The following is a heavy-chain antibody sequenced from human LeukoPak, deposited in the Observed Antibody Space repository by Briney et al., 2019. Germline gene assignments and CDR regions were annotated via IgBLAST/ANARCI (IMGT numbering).Heavy chain of an antibody. Sequence: GESLQISCKGSGYSFTSYWIGWVRQMPGKGLEWMGIIYPGDSDTRYSPSFQGQVPISADKAISTAYLQWSSLKASDTAMYYCATLGGDGYNYGYFDYWGQGTLVTVSS. CDR3: ATLGGDGYNYGYFDY. CDR2: IYPGDSDT. D-gene: IGHD5-24*01. CDR1: GYSFTSYW. V-gene: IGHV5-51*01. J-gene: IGHJ4*02.